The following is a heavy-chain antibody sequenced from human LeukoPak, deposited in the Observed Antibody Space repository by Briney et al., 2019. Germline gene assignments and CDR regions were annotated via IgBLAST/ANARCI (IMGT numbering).Heavy chain of an antibody. CDR1: GFTFSSYA. CDR3: ARSRGIVGAVDY. CDR2: ISSNGGST. Sequence: GGSLRLSCAASGFTFSSYAMHWVRQAPGKGLEYVSAISSNGGSTYYANSVKGRFTISRDNSKNTLYLQMGSLRAEDMAVYYCARSRGIVGAVDYWGQGTLVTVSS. J-gene: IGHJ4*02. V-gene: IGHV3-64*01. D-gene: IGHD1-26*01.